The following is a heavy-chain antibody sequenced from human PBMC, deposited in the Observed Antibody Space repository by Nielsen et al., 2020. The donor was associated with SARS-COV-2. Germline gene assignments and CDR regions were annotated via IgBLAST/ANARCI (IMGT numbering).Heavy chain of an antibody. V-gene: IGHV3-23*03. CDR3: ASAGGVL. Sequence: GESLKISCAASGFTFSSYAMSWVRQAPGKGLEWVSVIYSGGSSTYYADSVKGRFTISRDNSKNTLYLQMNSLRAEDTAVYYCASAGGVLWGQGTLVTVSS. CDR1: GFTFSSYA. D-gene: IGHD3-16*01. CDR2: IYSGGSST. J-gene: IGHJ4*02.